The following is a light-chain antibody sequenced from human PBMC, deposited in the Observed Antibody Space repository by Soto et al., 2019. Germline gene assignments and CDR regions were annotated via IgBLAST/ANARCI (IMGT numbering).Light chain of an antibody. Sequence: QSALTQPASVSGSPGQSITISCTGTSSDVGRYNYVSWYQQHPGKAPKLMIYDVSNRPSGVSNRFSGSKSGNSASLTISGLQAEDAADYYCSSYTTSNTVIFGGGTKLTVL. CDR3: SSYTTSNTVI. J-gene: IGLJ2*01. V-gene: IGLV2-14*03. CDR1: SSDVGRYNY. CDR2: DVS.